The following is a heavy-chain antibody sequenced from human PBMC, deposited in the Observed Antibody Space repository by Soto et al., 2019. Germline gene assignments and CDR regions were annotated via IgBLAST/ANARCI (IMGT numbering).Heavy chain of an antibody. Sequence: EVQLLESGGGLVQPGGSLRLSCAASGFTFSDYAINWVRQAPGKGLEWVSTISGSGGSTNYADSVKGRFTISRDNSKNTLYLQMNSLRAEDTAIYYCANVLGYWGQGTVVTVSS. J-gene: IGHJ4*02. V-gene: IGHV3-23*01. D-gene: IGHD2-15*01. CDR1: GFTFSDYA. CDR3: ANVLGY. CDR2: ISGSGGST.